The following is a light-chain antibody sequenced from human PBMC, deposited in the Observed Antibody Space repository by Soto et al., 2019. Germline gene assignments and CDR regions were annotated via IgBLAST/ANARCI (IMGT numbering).Light chain of an antibody. CDR1: SSDVGGYNY. J-gene: IGLJ1*01. Sequence: QSALTQPASVSGSPGQSITISCTGTSSDVGGYNYVSWYQQHPGKAPKLMIYDVSNRPSGVSNRFSGSKSGNTASLTISGLQVEEEADYYCSSYTSSSPRFFVTGTKVTVL. V-gene: IGLV2-14*01. CDR3: SSYTSSSPRF. CDR2: DVS.